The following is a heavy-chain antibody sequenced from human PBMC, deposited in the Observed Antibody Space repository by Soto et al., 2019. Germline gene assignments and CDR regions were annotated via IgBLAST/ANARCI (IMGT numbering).Heavy chain of an antibody. CDR2: ISGSGGST. CDR1: GFTFSSYA. CDR3: AKAKSTYYDFWSGYPADFDAFDI. V-gene: IGHV3-23*01. D-gene: IGHD3-3*01. J-gene: IGHJ3*02. Sequence: EGSLRLSCAASGFTFSSYAMSWVRQAPGKGLEWVSAISGSGGSTYYADSVKGRFTISRDNSKNTLYLQMNSLRAEDTAVYYCAKAKSTYYDFWSGYPADFDAFDIWGQGTMVTVSS.